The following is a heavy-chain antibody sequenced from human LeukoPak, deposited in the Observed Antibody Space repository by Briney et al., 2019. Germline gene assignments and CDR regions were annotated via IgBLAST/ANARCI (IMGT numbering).Heavy chain of an antibody. CDR1: GFTFSSYG. CDR2: ISSSSSTI. CDR3: ARASITPADFDCSSTTCYIPYLDY. Sequence: GGSLRLSCAGSGFTFSSYGMNWVRQAPGKGLEWVSYISSSSSTIYYADSVKGRFTISRDNGKNSLYLQMDSLRAEDTAVYYCARASITPADFDCSSTTCYIPYLDYWGQGSLVTVSS. J-gene: IGHJ4*02. V-gene: IGHV3-48*01. D-gene: IGHD2-2*02.